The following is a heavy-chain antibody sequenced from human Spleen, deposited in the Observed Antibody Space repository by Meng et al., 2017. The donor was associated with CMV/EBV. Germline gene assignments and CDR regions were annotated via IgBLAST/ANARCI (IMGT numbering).Heavy chain of an antibody. Sequence: SGVTFSNYAMHWVRQAPGKGLEWVALISHDGTDKYYSDSVKGRFTIFRDNSKNTLYLQTNSLRAEDTAVYYCASGKYYYDSSQYFDYWGLGSLVTVSS. J-gene: IGHJ4*02. D-gene: IGHD3-22*01. CDR3: ASGKYYYDSSQYFDY. V-gene: IGHV3-30*04. CDR2: ISHDGTDK. CDR1: GVTFSNYA.